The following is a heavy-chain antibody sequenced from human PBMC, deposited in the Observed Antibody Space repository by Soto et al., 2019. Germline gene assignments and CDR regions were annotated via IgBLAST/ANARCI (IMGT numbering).Heavy chain of an antibody. CDR2: IIPIPGTA. Sequence: QVQLVQSGAEVKKPGSSVKVSCKASGGTFGSYAISWVGQAPGQGLEWMGGIIPIPGTANYAQKFQGRVTIAADESTSTAYMELSSPRSEDTAVYYCARSQGSSTSLEIYYYYYYGMDVWGQGTTVTVSS. V-gene: IGHV1-69*01. CDR1: GGTFGSYA. J-gene: IGHJ6*02. CDR3: ARSQGSSTSLEIYYYYYYGMDV. D-gene: IGHD2-2*01.